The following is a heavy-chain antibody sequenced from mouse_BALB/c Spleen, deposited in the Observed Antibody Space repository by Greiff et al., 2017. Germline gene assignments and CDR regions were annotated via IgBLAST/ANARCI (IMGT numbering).Heavy chain of an antibody. CDR2: IDPENGNT. CDR1: GFNIKDYY. CDR3: ARYGYEYFDY. V-gene: IGHV14-1*02. J-gene: IGHJ2*01. Sequence: EVQLQQSGAELVGPGALVKLSCKASGFNIKDYYMHWVKQRPEQGLEWIGWIDPENGNTIYDPKFQGKASITADTSSNTAYLQLSSLTSEDTAVYYCARYGYEYFDYWGQGTTLTVSS. D-gene: IGHD1-2*01.